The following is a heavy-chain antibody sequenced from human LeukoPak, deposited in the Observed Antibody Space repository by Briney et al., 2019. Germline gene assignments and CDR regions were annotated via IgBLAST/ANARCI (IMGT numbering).Heavy chain of an antibody. CDR1: GFTFSNAW. D-gene: IGHD3-10*01. J-gene: IGHJ4*02. Sequence: GASLRLSCAASGFTFSNAWMSWVRQAPGKGLEWVGRIKSKTDGGTTDYAAPVKGRFTISRDDSKNTLYLQMNSLKTEDTAVYYCTCRYRTPMVRGVSGYWGQGTLVTVSS. CDR2: IKSKTDGGTT. V-gene: IGHV3-15*01. CDR3: TCRYRTPMVRGVSGY.